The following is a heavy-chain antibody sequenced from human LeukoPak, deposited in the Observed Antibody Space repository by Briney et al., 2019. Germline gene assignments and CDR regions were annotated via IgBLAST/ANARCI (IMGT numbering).Heavy chain of an antibody. CDR3: AKETPGYCSSTSCPNWFDP. J-gene: IGHJ5*02. CDR2: ISGSGGST. V-gene: IGHV3-23*01. D-gene: IGHD2-2*01. Sequence: PGGSLRLSCAASGFTFSSYAMSWVRQAPGKGLEWVSAISGSGGSTNYADSVKGRFTISRDNSKNTLYLQMNSLRAEDTAVYYCAKETPGYCSSTSCPNWFDPWGQGTLVTVSS. CDR1: GFTFSSYA.